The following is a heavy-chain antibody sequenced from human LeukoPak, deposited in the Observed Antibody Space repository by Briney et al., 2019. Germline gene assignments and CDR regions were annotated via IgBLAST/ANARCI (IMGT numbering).Heavy chain of an antibody. Sequence: GGSLRLSCAASGFTFNNYGMNWVRQAPGKGLEWLAFIRSDGSNIYYADSVKGRFTISRDYSRVNPRNTLYLQMNSLRPEDTAVYYCAKDRQAAAVAGDAFDTWGPGTMVSVFS. CDR2: IRSDGSNI. J-gene: IGHJ3*02. V-gene: IGHV3-30*02. CDR3: AKDRQAAAVAGDAFDT. D-gene: IGHD6-19*01. CDR1: GFTFNNYG.